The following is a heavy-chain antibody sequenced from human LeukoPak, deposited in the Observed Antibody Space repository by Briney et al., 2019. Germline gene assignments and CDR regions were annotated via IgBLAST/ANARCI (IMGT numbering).Heavy chain of an antibody. CDR2: ISGSGGST. J-gene: IGHJ1*01. Sequence: GGSLRLSCTTPKFNFHNYGLTWVRQAPGKELEWVSSISGSGGSTQYAASVQGRFTISRDNSKNTLYLQMNSLRAEDTAVYYCAKDPNGDYIGAFDIWGQGTLVTVSS. D-gene: IGHD4-17*01. V-gene: IGHV3-23*01. CDR1: KFNFHNYG. CDR3: AKDPNGDYIGAFDI.